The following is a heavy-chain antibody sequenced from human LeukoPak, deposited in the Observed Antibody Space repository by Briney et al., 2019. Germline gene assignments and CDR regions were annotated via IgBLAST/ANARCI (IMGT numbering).Heavy chain of an antibody. CDR2: INPNSGGT. D-gene: IGHD5-24*01. Sequence: ASVNVSCKASGYTFTGYYMHWVRQAPGQGLEWMGWINPNSGGTNYAQKFQGRVTMTRDTPISTAYMELRRLRSDDPAVYYCAIKRWLQDWYFDLWGRGTLVSVSS. CDR1: GYTFTGYY. CDR3: AIKRWLQDWYFDL. J-gene: IGHJ2*01. V-gene: IGHV1-2*02.